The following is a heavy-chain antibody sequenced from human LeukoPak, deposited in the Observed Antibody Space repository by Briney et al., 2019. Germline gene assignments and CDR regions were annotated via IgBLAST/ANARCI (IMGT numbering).Heavy chain of an antibody. Sequence: ASVKVSCKASGGTFSSYAISWVRQAPGQGLEWMGGIIPIFGTANYAQKFQGRVTITADKSTSTAYMELSSLRSEDTAVYYCARDLGYSYGYDAYYMDVWGKGTTVTVSS. CDR2: IIPIFGTA. CDR1: GGTFSSYA. CDR3: ARDLGYSYGYDAYYMDV. D-gene: IGHD5-18*01. V-gene: IGHV1-69*06. J-gene: IGHJ6*03.